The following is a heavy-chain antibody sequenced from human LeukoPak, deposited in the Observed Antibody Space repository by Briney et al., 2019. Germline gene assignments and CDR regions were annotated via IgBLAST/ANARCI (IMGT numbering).Heavy chain of an antibody. V-gene: IGHV1-69*13. CDR1: GYTFTSYY. J-gene: IGHJ4*02. CDR3: ARGYCGGDCYSPFDY. CDR2: IIPIFGIA. Sequence: ASVKVSCKASGYTFTSYYMHWVRQAPGQGLEWMGGIIPIFGIANYAQKFQGRVTITADESTSTAYMELSSLRSEDTAVYYCARGYCGGDCYSPFDYWGQGTLVTVSS. D-gene: IGHD2-21*02.